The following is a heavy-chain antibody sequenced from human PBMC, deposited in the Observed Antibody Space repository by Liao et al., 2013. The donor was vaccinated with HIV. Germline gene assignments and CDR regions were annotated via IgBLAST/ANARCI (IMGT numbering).Heavy chain of an antibody. V-gene: IGHV4-59*01. CDR1: DDSIDSYY. CDR2: IYHTGNT. J-gene: IGHJ5*01. CDR3: ARERRDCGGGQCFDGWFDP. Sequence: QVQLQQSGPRVVQPSETLSLSCTVSDDSIDSYYWSWIRQAPGKRPEWIGYIYHTGNTNYNPSLKSRVTISMTSSEKRISLKLMSVSAADTAYYYCARERRDCGGGQCFDGWFDPSGPRNSGHRLV. D-gene: IGHD2-21*01.